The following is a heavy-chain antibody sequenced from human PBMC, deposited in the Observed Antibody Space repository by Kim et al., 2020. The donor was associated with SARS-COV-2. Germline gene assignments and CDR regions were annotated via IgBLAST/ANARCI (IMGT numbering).Heavy chain of an antibody. J-gene: IGHJ6*02. V-gene: IGHV3-30*04. D-gene: IGHD3-22*01. Sequence: GGSLRLSCAASGFTFSSYAMHWVRQAPGKGLEWVAVISYDGSNKYYADSVKGRFTISRDNSKNTLYLQMNSLRAEDTAVYYCARGDYYDSSGLGYYYGMDVWGQGTTVTVSS. CDR2: ISYDGSNK. CDR3: ARGDYYDSSGLGYYYGMDV. CDR1: GFTFSSYA.